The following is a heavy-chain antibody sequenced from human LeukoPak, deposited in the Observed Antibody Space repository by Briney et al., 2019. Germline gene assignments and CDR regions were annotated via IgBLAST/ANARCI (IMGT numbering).Heavy chain of an antibody. CDR1: GGSFSGYY. J-gene: IGHJ5*02. CDR2: INHSGST. D-gene: IGHD1-1*01. Sequence: PSETLSLTCAVYGGSFSGYYWSWIRQPPGKGLEWIGEINHSGSTNYNPSLKSRVTISVDTSKNQFSLKLSSVTAADTAVYYCARTTRLRMDNWFDPWGQGTLVTVSS. CDR3: ARTTRLRMDNWFDP. V-gene: IGHV4-34*01.